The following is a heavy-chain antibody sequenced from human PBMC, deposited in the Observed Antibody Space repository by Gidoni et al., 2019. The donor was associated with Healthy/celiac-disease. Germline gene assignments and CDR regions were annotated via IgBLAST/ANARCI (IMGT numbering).Heavy chain of an antibody. V-gene: IGHV1-69*04. D-gene: IGHD6-13*01. CDR2: IIPIDGIA. J-gene: IGHJ4*02. CDR3: ARSRAAAAGTRCLFDY. Sequence: QVQLVQSGAAVKRPGSSVKLSCKASGGTFSSSAISWLRQAPGPGLEWLGRIIPIDGIANYAQKFQGRVTITADKSTSTAYMELSSLRCEDTAVYYCARSRAAAAGTRCLFDYWGQGTLVTVSS. CDR1: GGTFSSSA.